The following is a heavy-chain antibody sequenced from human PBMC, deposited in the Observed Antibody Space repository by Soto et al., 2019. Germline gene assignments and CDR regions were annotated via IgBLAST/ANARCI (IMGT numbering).Heavy chain of an antibody. J-gene: IGHJ4*02. CDR3: ARDKITDLFDY. Sequence: SETLSLTCAVYGGSFSGYYWTWIRQPPGTGLEWIGEINHSGSTNYNPSLKSRVTISVDTSKNQFSLKLTSVTAADTAVYYCARDKITDLFDYWGQGTLVTVSS. D-gene: IGHD3-10*01. V-gene: IGHV4-34*01. CDR1: GGSFSGYY. CDR2: INHSGST.